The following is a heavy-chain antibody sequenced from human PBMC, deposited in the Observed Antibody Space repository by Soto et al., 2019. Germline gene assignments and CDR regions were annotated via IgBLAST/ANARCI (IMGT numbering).Heavy chain of an antibody. V-gene: IGHV1-69*12. Sequence: QVQLVQSGAEVKKPGSSVKVSCKASGGTFSSYAISWVRQAPGQGLEWMGGIIPIGATRSYAPKFQGRVTITADESTSTAYMELGSLTSEDTAVYYCAKDLLGFGYTYADVWGQGTTVTVSS. D-gene: IGHD3-10*01. CDR2: IIPIGATR. CDR3: AKDLLGFGYTYADV. CDR1: GGTFSSYA. J-gene: IGHJ6*02.